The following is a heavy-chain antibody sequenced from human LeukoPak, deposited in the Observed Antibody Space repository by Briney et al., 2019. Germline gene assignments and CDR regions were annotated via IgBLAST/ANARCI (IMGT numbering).Heavy chain of an antibody. CDR1: GLSFSSSA. D-gene: IGHD3-10*02. J-gene: IGHJ4*02. Sequence: QPGGSLRLSCAASGLSFSSSAMGWVRQAPGKGLEWLSTISGSDSSTYYADSVQGRFTISRDNSKNTLYLQMNSLRAEDTAVYYCAKVAPYGNYVFDRWGQGTLVTVSS. CDR2: ISGSDSST. V-gene: IGHV3-23*01. CDR3: AKVAPYGNYVFDR.